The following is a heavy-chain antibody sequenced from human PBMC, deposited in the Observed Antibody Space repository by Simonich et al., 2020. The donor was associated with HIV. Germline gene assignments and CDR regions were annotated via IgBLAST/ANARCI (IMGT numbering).Heavy chain of an antibody. D-gene: IGHD6-19*01. J-gene: IGHJ4*02. Sequence: QVQLVQSGAEVKKPGASVKVSCKASGYTFTGYYMDWGRQAPGQGLELMGRINPNSGGTNYGQKFQGSVTRTRDTSISTAYMELSRLRSDDTAVYYCARAYSSGFTFDYWGQGTLVTVSS. CDR3: ARAYSSGFTFDY. CDR2: INPNSGGT. CDR1: GYTFTGYY. V-gene: IGHV1-2*06.